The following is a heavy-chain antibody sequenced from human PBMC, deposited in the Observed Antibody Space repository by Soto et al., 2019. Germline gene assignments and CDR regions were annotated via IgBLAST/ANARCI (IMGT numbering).Heavy chain of an antibody. CDR1: GFTFSNYG. Sequence: QVQLVESGRGVVQPGRSLRLSCAASGFTFSNYGMHWVRQAPGKGLEWVAIISHDGSDKKYADSAKGRFTISRDNSRNTLYLQMDSLRPEDTAIYYCAKCVSNRGVILGPNGLIDPLGHGTPVTVSS. CDR2: ISHDGSDK. V-gene: IGHV3-30*18. CDR3: AKCVSNRGVILGPNGLIDP. J-gene: IGHJ5*02. D-gene: IGHD2-8*01.